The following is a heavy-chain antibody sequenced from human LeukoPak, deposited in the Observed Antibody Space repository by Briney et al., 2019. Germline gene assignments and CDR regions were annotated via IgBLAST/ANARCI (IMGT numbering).Heavy chain of an antibody. CDR1: GGSFSGYY. V-gene: IGHV4-34*01. Sequence: PSETLSLTCAVYGGSFSGYYWSWIRQPPGKGLEWIGEINHSGSTNYNPSLKSRVTISVDTSKNQFSLKLSSVTAADTAVYYCATHHPFYDILTGYLMDVWGQGTTVTVSS. J-gene: IGHJ6*02. CDR2: INHSGST. D-gene: IGHD3-9*01. CDR3: ATHHPFYDILTGYLMDV.